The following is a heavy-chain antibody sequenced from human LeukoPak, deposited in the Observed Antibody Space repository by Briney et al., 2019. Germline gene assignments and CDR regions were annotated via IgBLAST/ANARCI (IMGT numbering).Heavy chain of an antibody. Sequence: SETLSLTCAVYGGSFSGYYWSWIRQPPGKGLEWIGYIYHSGSTYYNPSLKSRVTISVDRSKNQFSLKLSSVTAADTAVYYCARARRGGYDFWSGYYIWSSSFDYWGQGTLVTVSS. CDR1: GGSFSGYY. J-gene: IGHJ4*02. CDR3: ARARRGGYDFWSGYYIWSSSFDY. V-gene: IGHV4-30-2*01. D-gene: IGHD3-3*01. CDR2: IYHSGST.